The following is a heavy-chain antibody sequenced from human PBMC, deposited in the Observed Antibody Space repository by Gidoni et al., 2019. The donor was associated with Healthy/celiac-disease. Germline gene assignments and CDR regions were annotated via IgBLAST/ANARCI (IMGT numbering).Heavy chain of an antibody. CDR3: AKDQGYYDFWSGYGDY. CDR1: GFTFSSYG. D-gene: IGHD3-3*01. J-gene: IGHJ4*02. CDR2: ISYDGSNK. Sequence: QVQLVESGGGVVKTGRSLRLSCAASGFTFSSYGMHWVRQAPGKGLEWVAVISYDGSNKYYADSVKGRFTISRDNSKNTLYLQMNSLRAEDTAVYYCAKDQGYYDFWSGYGDYWGQGTLVTVSS. V-gene: IGHV3-30*18.